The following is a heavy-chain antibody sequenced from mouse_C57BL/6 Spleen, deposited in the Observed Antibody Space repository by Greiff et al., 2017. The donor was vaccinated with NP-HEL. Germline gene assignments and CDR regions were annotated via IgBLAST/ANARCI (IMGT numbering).Heavy chain of an antibody. CDR2: IYPGDGDT. J-gene: IGHJ3*01. CDR1: GYAFSSYW. V-gene: IGHV1-80*01. Sequence: VKLVESGAELVKPGASVKISCKASGYAFSSYWMNWVKQRPGKGLEWIGQIYPGDGDTNYNGKFKGKATLTADKSSSTAYMQLSSLTSEDSAVYFCALWEGDWFAYWGQGTLVTVSA. CDR3: ALWEGDWFAY. D-gene: IGHD4-1*01.